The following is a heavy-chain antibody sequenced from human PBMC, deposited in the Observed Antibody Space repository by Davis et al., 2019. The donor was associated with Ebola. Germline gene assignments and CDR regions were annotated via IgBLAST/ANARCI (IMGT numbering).Heavy chain of an antibody. D-gene: IGHD2/OR15-2a*01. Sequence: PGGSLRLSCAGAGFMFSRHEMIWVRQAPGKGLEWVAFISSGSGSIRYADSVKGRFTISRDNAANSVFLQMSSLRAEDTAVYFCARCIVIPSNSGMDLWGQGTTVTVSS. CDR2: ISSGSGSI. CDR3: ARCIVIPSNSGMDL. CDR1: GFMFSRHE. V-gene: IGHV3-48*03. J-gene: IGHJ6*02.